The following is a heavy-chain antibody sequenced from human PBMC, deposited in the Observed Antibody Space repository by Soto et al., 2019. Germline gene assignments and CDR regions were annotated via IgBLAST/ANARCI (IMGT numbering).Heavy chain of an antibody. Sequence: GASVKVSCKASGYTFISYGFIWVPQAPLQGLEWMVWLSAYNGNTNYAQKVQDRVTMTTDTSKSTAYMELRSLKSDDTAVYYCARDSECSYGMAGGYWGQGPLVTVS. D-gene: IGHD5-18*01. CDR1: GYTFISYG. J-gene: IGHJ4*02. V-gene: IGHV1-18*01. CDR3: ARDSECSYGMAGGY. CDR2: LSAYNGNT.